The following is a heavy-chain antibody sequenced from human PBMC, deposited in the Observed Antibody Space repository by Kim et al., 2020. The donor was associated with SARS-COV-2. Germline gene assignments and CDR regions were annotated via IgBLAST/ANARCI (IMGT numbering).Heavy chain of an antibody. D-gene: IGHD1-26*01. CDR2: ITWDDSST. V-gene: IGHV3-43*01. CDR3: AKGGCYSAEYFQH. Sequence: GGSLRLSCAASGFSFDDSTMHWVRQAPGKGLEWISLITWDDSSTYYADSVKGRFTISRDNNKNSLYLQMNSLRSDDSGLYYCAKGGCYSAEYFQHWGQGTLVTVSS. J-gene: IGHJ1*01. CDR1: GFSFDDST.